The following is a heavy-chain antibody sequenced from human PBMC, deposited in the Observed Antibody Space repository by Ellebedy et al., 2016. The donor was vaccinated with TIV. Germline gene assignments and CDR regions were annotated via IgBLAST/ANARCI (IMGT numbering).Heavy chain of an antibody. CDR2: ISAYNNNT. Sequence: ASVKVSXXASGGTFSISAVNWVRQAPGQGLEWMGWISAYNNNTNYAQNFQGRVTMTADTSTSTVYLELRGLRDDDTAVYYCARPLDSGYDSAYFDYWGQGTLVTVSS. CDR3: ARPLDSGYDSAYFDY. D-gene: IGHD5-12*01. CDR1: GGTFSISA. J-gene: IGHJ4*02. V-gene: IGHV1-18*01.